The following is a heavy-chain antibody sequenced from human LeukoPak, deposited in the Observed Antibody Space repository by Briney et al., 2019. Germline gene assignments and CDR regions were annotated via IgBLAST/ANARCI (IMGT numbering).Heavy chain of an antibody. D-gene: IGHD1-26*01. J-gene: IGHJ4*02. V-gene: IGHV3-23*01. CDR3: AKELDRGTVGATPVDY. CDR2: ISGSGGST. CDR1: GFTFSSYA. Sequence: GGSLRLSCAASGFTFSSYAMSWVRQAPGKGLEWVSGISGSGGSTYYADSVKGRFTISRDNSKNTLYLQMNSLRAEDTAVYYCAKELDRGTVGATPVDYWGQGTLVTVSS.